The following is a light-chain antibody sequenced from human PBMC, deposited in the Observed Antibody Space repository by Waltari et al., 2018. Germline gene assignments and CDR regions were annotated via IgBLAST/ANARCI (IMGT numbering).Light chain of an antibody. J-gene: IGKJ1*01. CDR2: DAS. Sequence: DIQMTQSPSSVSASVGDRVTLTCRASQGISSRLAWYQQKPGKAPKLLIYDASSLHSGVPSRFSGSGSGTEFTLTINSLQPEDFATYYCLQVDSFPRTFGQGTKVEVK. CDR1: QGISSR. CDR3: LQVDSFPRT. V-gene: IGKV1-12*01.